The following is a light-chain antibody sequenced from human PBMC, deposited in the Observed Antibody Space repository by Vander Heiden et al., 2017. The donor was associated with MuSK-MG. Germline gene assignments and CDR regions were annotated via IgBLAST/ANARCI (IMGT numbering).Light chain of an antibody. Sequence: DIQMTQSPSSVSASVGDRVTITCRASQAVNSWIAWYQQKPGKAPKLLIYAISSLHSGVPSRFSGSGSGTDFTLTISSLQPEDSATYYCQQDNNFQTFGQGTRVEI. CDR2: AIS. CDR3: QQDNNFQT. CDR1: QAVNSW. V-gene: IGKV1-12*01. J-gene: IGKJ1*01.